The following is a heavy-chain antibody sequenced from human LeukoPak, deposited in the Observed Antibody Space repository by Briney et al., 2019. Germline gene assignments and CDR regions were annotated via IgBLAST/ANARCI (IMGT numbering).Heavy chain of an antibody. CDR3: ARDRYGRNWFDP. CDR1: GYSISSGYY. J-gene: IGHJ5*02. D-gene: IGHD2-15*01. CDR2: IYTSGST. Sequence: SETLSLTCTVSGYSISSGYYWGWIRQPAGKGLEWIGRIYTSGSTNYNPSLKSRVTMSVDTSKNQFSLKLSSVTAADTAVYYCARDRYGRNWFDPWGQGTLVTVSS. V-gene: IGHV4-4*07.